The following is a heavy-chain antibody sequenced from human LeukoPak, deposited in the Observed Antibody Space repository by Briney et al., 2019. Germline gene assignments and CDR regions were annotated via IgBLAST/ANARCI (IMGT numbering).Heavy chain of an antibody. CDR1: GGSLSSGGYY. V-gene: IGHV4-61*08. CDR2: IYYSGST. Sequence: SETLSLTCTVSGGSLSSGGYYWRWIRQPPGKGLEWIGYIYYSGSTNYNPSLKSRVTISVDTSKNQFSLKLSSVTAADTAVYYCARGYYGSGSYFRGMDVWGQGTTVTVSS. CDR3: ARGYYGSGSYFRGMDV. D-gene: IGHD3-10*01. J-gene: IGHJ6*02.